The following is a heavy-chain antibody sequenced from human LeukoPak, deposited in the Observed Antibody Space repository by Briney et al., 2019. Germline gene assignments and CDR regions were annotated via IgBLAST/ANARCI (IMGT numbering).Heavy chain of an antibody. CDR3: AREARGSGRDFDY. Sequence: GGSLRLSCAASGFSFSDFYMSWIRQAPGMGLEWISYIGTRSNPIYYADSVRGRFTISRDDAKNSLYLQMNSLRDEDTAVYFCAREARGSGRDFDYWGQGILVTVSS. D-gene: IGHD1-26*01. CDR2: IGTRSNPI. J-gene: IGHJ4*02. V-gene: IGHV3-11*01. CDR1: GFSFSDFY.